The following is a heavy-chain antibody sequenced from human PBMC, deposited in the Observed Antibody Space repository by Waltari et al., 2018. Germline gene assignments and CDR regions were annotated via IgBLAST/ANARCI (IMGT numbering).Heavy chain of an antibody. CDR3: ARTYYYDSGGYLTNWFDP. CDR2: IYYSGST. V-gene: IGHV4-38-2*01. D-gene: IGHD3-22*01. J-gene: IGHJ5*02. CDR1: GYYISSGYY. Sequence: QVQLLESGPGLVKPSEIMSLTCAVSGYYISSGYYWGCIRQPAGNGLEWIGSIYYSGSTYYNPSLKSRVTISVDTSKNQFSLKLSSVTAADTAVYYCARTYYYDSGGYLTNWFDPWGQGTLVTVSS.